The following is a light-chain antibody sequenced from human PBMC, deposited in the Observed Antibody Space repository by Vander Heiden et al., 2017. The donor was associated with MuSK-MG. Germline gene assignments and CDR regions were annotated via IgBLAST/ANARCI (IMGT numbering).Light chain of an antibody. V-gene: IGLV2-8*01. CDR2: EVS. Sequence: QSALTQPPSASVSPGQSVTISCTRSSSHAGGYNYGCWYQKHPGKAPKIMIYEVSKRPSGVPDRFSGSKSGNTASPTVSGLQAEEEDDYYCSSDAGSNNVVFGGGTKLTVL. CDR3: SSDAGSNNVV. J-gene: IGLJ2*01. CDR1: SSHAGGYNY.